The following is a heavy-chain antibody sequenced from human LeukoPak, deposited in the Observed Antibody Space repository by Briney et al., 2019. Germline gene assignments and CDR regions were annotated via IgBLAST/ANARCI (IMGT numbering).Heavy chain of an antibody. CDR2: INPYSGDT. Sequence: ASVKVSCKASGYTFTGYYVHWVRQAPGQGLEWMGWINPYSGDTNYAQKFQGRVTMTRDTSRSTAYMERGSLKSDDTAVYYCARGKVDSGYGSWGQGTLVTVSS. V-gene: IGHV1-2*02. D-gene: IGHD5-12*01. CDR1: GYTFTGYY. J-gene: IGHJ4*02. CDR3: ARGKVDSGYGS.